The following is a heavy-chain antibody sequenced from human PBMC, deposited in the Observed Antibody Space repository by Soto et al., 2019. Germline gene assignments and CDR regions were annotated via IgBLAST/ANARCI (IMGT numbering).Heavy chain of an antibody. V-gene: IGHV3-48*01. CDR2: IGSSSVTI. Sequence: PGGSLRLSCAASGFTLSNYVMNWVRQAPGKGLEWISCIGSSSVTIFHADSVKGRFTISRDSAKNSLYLQMNSLRAEDTAMYYCARVPSSGWPSFFDYWGLGTLVTVSS. CDR3: ARVPSSGWPSFFDY. J-gene: IGHJ4*02. D-gene: IGHD6-19*01. CDR1: GFTLSNYV.